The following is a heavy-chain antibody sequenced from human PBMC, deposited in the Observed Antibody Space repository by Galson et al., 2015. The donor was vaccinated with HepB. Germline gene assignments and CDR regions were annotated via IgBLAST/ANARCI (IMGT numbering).Heavy chain of an antibody. CDR1: GFTFSDYN. CDR3: ATAHLWGSHN. Sequence: SLRLSCAASGFTFSDYNMNWLRQAPGKGLEWIANIRAGSSSEYYADSVKGRLAISRDGAKNSLFLQMNSLRVEDTAVYYCATAHLWGSHNWGQGTLVTVSS. D-gene: IGHD3-3*02. CDR2: IRAGSSSE. V-gene: IGHV3-11*04. J-gene: IGHJ4*02.